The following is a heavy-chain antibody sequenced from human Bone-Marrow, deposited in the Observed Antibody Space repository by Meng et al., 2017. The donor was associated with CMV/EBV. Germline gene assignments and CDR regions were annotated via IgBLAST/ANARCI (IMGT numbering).Heavy chain of an antibody. D-gene: IGHD6-13*01. CDR3: AKDPGFSLYSSSWYRGSRYYYGMDV. CDR2: ISSSSSTI. Sequence: GESLKISCAASGFTFSSYSMNWVRQAPGKGLEWVSYISSSSSTIYYADSVKGRFTISRDNAKNSLYLQMNSLRAEDTAVYYCAKDPGFSLYSSSWYRGSRYYYGMDVWGQGTTVTVSS. V-gene: IGHV3-48*04. CDR1: GFTFSSYS. J-gene: IGHJ6*02.